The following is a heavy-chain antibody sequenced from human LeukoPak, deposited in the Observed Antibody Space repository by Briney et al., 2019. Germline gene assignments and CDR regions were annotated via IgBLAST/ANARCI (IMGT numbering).Heavy chain of an antibody. CDR2: IYTSGST. J-gene: IGHJ6*03. CDR1: GGSISSYY. D-gene: IGHD2-2*01. Sequence: SETLSLTCTVSGGSISSYYWSWIRQPPGKGLEWIGYIYTSGSTNYNPSLKSRVTISVDTSKNQFSLKLSSVTAADTAVYYCARQAKKDIVVVPAACNDYYYYYMDVWGKGTTVTVSS. CDR3: ARQAKKDIVVVPAACNDYYYYYMDV. V-gene: IGHV4-4*09.